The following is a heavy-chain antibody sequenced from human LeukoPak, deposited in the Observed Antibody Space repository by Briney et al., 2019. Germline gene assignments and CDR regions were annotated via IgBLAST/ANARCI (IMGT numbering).Heavy chain of an antibody. Sequence: ASVKVSCKASGYTFTSYDINWVRQATGQGLEWMGWMYPNSGSTGYAQKFQGRVTMTRNTSISTAYMELSSLRSEDTAVYYCARGQFIAVAASDYWGQGTLVTVSS. D-gene: IGHD6-19*01. J-gene: IGHJ4*02. CDR1: GYTFTSYD. V-gene: IGHV1-8*01. CDR2: MYPNSGST. CDR3: ARGQFIAVAASDY.